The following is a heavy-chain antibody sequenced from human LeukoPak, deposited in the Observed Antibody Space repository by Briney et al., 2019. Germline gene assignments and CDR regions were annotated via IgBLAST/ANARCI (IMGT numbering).Heavy chain of an antibody. CDR2: ISGSGGST. CDR3: AKGRYQLLSPFDY. J-gene: IGHJ4*02. CDR1: GFTFSSYA. Sequence: PGGSLRLSRAASGFTFSSYAMSWVRQAPGKGLEWVSAISGSGGSTYYAGSVKGRFTISRDNSKNTLYLQMNSLRVEDTAVYYCAKGRYQLLSPFDYWGQGTLVTVSS. D-gene: IGHD2-2*01. V-gene: IGHV3-23*01.